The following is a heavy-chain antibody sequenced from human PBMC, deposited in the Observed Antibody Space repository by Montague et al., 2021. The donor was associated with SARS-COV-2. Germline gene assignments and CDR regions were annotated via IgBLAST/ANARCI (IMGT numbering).Heavy chain of an antibody. Sequence: TLSLTCTVSVASISSGGFYWSWLRQHPRKGLERIGFIYYSGTTYHNPSLTSRLTISIDTSKNQSSLKLSSVTAADTAVYYCARGLPYQMVGGAIPHYSKDVGGQGTTVTVS. D-gene: IGHD2-15*01. J-gene: IGHJ6*02. V-gene: IGHV4-31*03. CDR2: IYYSGTT. CDR1: VASISSGGFY. CDR3: ARGLPYQMVGGAIPHYSKDV.